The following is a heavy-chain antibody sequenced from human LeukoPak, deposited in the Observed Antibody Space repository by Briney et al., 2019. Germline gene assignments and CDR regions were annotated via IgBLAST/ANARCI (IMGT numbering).Heavy chain of an antibody. V-gene: IGHV3-48*04. CDR3: ARVRIAGDYFDY. CDR1: GFTFSSYS. Sequence: PGGSLRLSCAASGFTFSSYSMNWVRQAPGKGLEWVSYISSGSSIYYADSVKGRFTISRDNAKNSLYLQMNSLRAEDTAVYYCARVRIAGDYFDYWGQGTLVTVSS. J-gene: IGHJ4*02. D-gene: IGHD1-14*01. CDR2: ISSGSSI.